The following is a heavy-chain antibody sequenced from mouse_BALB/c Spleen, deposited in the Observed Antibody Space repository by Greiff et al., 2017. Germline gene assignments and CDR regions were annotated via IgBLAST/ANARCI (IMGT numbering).Heavy chain of an antibody. CDR2: IRNKANGYTT. V-gene: IGHV7-3*02. Sequence: EVQVVESGGGLVQPGGSLRLSCATSGFTFTDYYMSWVRQPPGKALEWLGFIRNKANGYTTEYSASVKGRFTISRDNSQSILYLQMNTLRAEDSATYYCARRTTVVANFDYWGQGTTLTVSS. D-gene: IGHD1-1*01. CDR3: ARRTTVVANFDY. CDR1: GFTFTDYY. J-gene: IGHJ2*01.